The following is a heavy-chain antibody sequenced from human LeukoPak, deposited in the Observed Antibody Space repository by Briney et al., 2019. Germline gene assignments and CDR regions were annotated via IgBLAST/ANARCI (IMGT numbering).Heavy chain of an antibody. V-gene: IGHV4-34*01. Sequence: SETLSLTCAVYGGSFSGCYWSWIRQPPGKGLEWIGEINHSGSTNYNPSLKSRVTISVDTSKNQFSLKLSSVTAADTAVYYCARGGGNYDFWSGYYAYAFDIWGQGTMVTVSS. J-gene: IGHJ3*02. CDR3: ARGGGNYDFWSGYYAYAFDI. CDR1: GGSFSGCY. D-gene: IGHD3-3*01. CDR2: INHSGST.